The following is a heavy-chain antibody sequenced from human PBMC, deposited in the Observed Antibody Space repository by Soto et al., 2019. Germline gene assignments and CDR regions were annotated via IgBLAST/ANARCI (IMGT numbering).Heavy chain of an antibody. Sequence: QVQLVESGGGVVQPGRSLSLSCATSGFTFSGYDMHWVRQAPGRGLEWVALISNNGNNRHYADSVKGRFTISRDNSRNTLCLLIDSLRDDDSALYFCARAGGAMRLLDNWGRGTLVIVSS. CDR3: ARAGGAMRLLDN. CDR1: GFTFSGYD. CDR2: ISNNGNNR. V-gene: IGHV3-30-3*01. J-gene: IGHJ4*02. D-gene: IGHD1-26*01.